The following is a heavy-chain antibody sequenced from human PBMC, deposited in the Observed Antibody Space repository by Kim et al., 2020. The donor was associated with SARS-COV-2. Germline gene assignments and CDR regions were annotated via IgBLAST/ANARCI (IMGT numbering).Heavy chain of an antibody. D-gene: IGHD3-22*01. CDR1: GYSFTSYW. CDR2: IDPSDSYT. V-gene: IGHV5-10-1*01. J-gene: IGHJ4*02. CDR3: ARQDSSGYYPYYVDY. Sequence: GESLKISCKGSGYSFTSYWISWVRQMPGKGLEWMGRIDPSDSYTNYSPSFQGHVTISADKSISTAYLQWSSLKASDTAMYYCARQDSSGYYPYYVDYWGQGTLVTVSS.